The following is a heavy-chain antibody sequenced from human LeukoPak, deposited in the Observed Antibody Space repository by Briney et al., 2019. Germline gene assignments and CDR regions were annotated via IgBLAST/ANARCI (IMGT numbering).Heavy chain of an antibody. V-gene: IGHV3-20*04. CDR2: IDWNGGST. D-gene: IGHD4-17*01. CDR3: AKDRGYYDY. Sequence: GGSLRLSCAASRFTFDDYGMSWVRQAPGKGLEWVSGIDWNGGSTGYADSVKGRFTISRDNAKNSLYLQMNSLRAEDTAVYYCAKDRGYYDYWGQGTLVTVSS. J-gene: IGHJ4*02. CDR1: RFTFDDYG.